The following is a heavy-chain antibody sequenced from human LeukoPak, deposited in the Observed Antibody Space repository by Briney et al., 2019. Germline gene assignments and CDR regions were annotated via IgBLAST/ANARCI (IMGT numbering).Heavy chain of an antibody. Sequence: PGGSLRLSCAASGFPFSRYAMSWVRQTPERGLEWVSVISGSDGSRYCADSVKGRFTISRDDSRNTVYLQMNNLRAEDTAVYYCAKQVSCDTTTCYSGMPPDYWGQGTLVAVSS. D-gene: IGHD2/OR15-2a*01. CDR2: ISGSDGSR. CDR3: AKQVSCDTTTCYSGMPPDY. J-gene: IGHJ4*02. V-gene: IGHV3-23*01. CDR1: GFPFSRYA.